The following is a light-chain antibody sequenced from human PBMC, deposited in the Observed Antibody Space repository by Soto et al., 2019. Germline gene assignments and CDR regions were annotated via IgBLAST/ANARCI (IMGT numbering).Light chain of an antibody. Sequence: QSVLTQPPSVSGAPGQRVTIPCTGNSSNLGAGYDVHWYQQLPGTAPKLVIYGNRNRPSGVPERFSGSKSGTSASLAITGLQAQDEGAYYCQAYDYSLTASVFGGGTQVTVL. J-gene: IGLJ3*02. CDR2: GNR. CDR3: QAYDYSLTASV. CDR1: SSNLGAGYD. V-gene: IGLV1-40*01.